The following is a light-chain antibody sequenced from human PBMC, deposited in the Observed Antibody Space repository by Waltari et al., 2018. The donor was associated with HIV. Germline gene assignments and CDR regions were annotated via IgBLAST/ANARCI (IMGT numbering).Light chain of an antibody. CDR2: DDS. Sequence: SYELTQPPSVSVSPGQTARITCSGDALARKYAYWYRQKSGQAPVLVIYDDSKRPSEIPERFSGSSSGTTASMTISGALVEDEADYYCFSADSSGAYGLFGAGTKLTVL. CDR3: FSADSSGAYGL. J-gene: IGLJ2*01. V-gene: IGLV3-10*01. CDR1: ALARKY.